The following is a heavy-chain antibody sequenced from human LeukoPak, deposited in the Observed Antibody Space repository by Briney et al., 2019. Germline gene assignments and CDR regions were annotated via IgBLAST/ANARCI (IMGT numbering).Heavy chain of an antibody. V-gene: IGHV3-66*02. Sequence: GGSLSLSCAASGFTVSNNYMSWVRQAPGKGLEWVSVIYSGGSTYYADSVKGRFTISRDNSKNTLYLQMNSLRAEDTAVYYCAREYTTKPDYWGQGTLVTVSS. CDR1: GFTVSNNY. CDR2: IYSGGST. CDR3: AREYTTKPDY. J-gene: IGHJ4*02. D-gene: IGHD6-6*01.